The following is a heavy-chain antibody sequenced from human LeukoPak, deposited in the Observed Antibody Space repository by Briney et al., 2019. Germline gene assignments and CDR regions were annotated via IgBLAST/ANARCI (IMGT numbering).Heavy chain of an antibody. J-gene: IGHJ4*02. CDR3: ARGGRTAGDYFDS. CDR2: IIPLLRTT. V-gene: IGHV1-69*16. Sequence: SVKVSCKASGGTFNTSRITWVRQAPGQGLEWMGGIIPLLRTTKNAQKFQGRITITTDESTETAYMELSSLKSDDTAVYYCARGGRTAGDYFDSWGQGTLVSVSS. CDR1: GGTFNTSR. D-gene: IGHD2-21*02.